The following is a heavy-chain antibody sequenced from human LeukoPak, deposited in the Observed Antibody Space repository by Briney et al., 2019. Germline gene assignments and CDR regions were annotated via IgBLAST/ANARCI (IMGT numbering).Heavy chain of an antibody. CDR1: GFTFSSYS. CDR3: ARDQAGLGATLGYYYYYMDV. CDR2: ISSSSSYI. V-gene: IGHV3-21*01. Sequence: GGSLRLSCAASGFTFSSYSMNWVRQAPGKGLEWVSSISSSSSYIYYADSVKGRFTISRDNAKNSLYLQMNSLRAEDTAVYYCARDQAGLGATLGYYYYYMDVWGKGTTVTVSS. D-gene: IGHD1-26*01. J-gene: IGHJ6*03.